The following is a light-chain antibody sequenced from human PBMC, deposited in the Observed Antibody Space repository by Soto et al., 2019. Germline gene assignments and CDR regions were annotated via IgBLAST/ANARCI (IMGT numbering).Light chain of an antibody. CDR1: QDIKKY. V-gene: IGKV1-33*01. CDR3: QQFDDLPLT. J-gene: IGKJ4*01. Sequence: IQMTQARPSLRVSVGDRVTITCQASQDIKKYLNWYQQKAHKVPKLLIHDASTLATGVPSRFTGSGSGTDFTHTINSLQPEDVATYYCQQFDDLPLTFGGGTKVDIK. CDR2: DAS.